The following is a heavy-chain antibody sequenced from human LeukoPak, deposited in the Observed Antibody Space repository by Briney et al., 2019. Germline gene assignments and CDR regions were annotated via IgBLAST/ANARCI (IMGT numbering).Heavy chain of an antibody. V-gene: IGHV1-69*06. D-gene: IGHD1-26*01. Sequence: SVKVSCKASGYSFSNYSISWVRQAPGQGLEWMGGIIPIFGTANYAQKFQGRVTITADKSTSTAYMELSSLRSEDTAVYYCARNKWELLLGNYYYYYMDVWGKGTTVTVSS. CDR2: IIPIFGTA. CDR3: ARNKWELLLGNYYYYYMDV. CDR1: GYSFSNYS. J-gene: IGHJ6*03.